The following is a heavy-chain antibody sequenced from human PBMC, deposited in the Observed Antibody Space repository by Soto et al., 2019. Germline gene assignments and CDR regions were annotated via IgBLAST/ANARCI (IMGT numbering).Heavy chain of an antibody. CDR1: GYTFTSYD. Sequence: QVQLVQSGAEVNKPGASVKVSCKASGYTFTSYDINWVRQATGQGLEWMGWMNPNSGNTGYAQKFQGRVTMTRNTSISTAYMELSSLRSEDTAVYYCARDVDTAMVRIYYYYGMDVWGQGTTVTVSS. CDR2: MNPNSGNT. V-gene: IGHV1-8*01. CDR3: ARDVDTAMVRIYYYYGMDV. D-gene: IGHD5-18*01. J-gene: IGHJ6*02.